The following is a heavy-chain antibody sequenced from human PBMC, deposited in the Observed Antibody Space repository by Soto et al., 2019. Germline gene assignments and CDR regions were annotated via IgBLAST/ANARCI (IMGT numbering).Heavy chain of an antibody. CDR3: GGGGQGGGDV. J-gene: IGHJ6*02. CDR1: GGTFSSYT. CDR2: IIPILGIA. Sequence: QVQLVQSGAEVKKPGSSVKVSCKASGGTFSSYTISWVRQAPGQGLEWMGRIIPILGIANYAQKFQGRVTITGGKTKRTAFMGLSSLRSEDTAVYYCGGGGQGGGDVWGQGTTVTVSS. D-gene: IGHD3-16*01. V-gene: IGHV1-69*02.